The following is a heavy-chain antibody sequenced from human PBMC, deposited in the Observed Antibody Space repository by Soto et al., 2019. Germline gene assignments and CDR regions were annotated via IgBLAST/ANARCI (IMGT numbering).Heavy chain of an antibody. J-gene: IGHJ4*02. CDR3: ARRAETNGWNGFGADKYYFDF. D-gene: IGHD1-1*01. V-gene: IGHV1-8*01. Sequence: ASVKVSCKASGYTFTSYDIYWVRQATGQGLEWMGWMNPNTGNSGYAQKFQGRVTMTSDTSISTAHMELSSLGSEDAAVYYCARRAETNGWNGFGADKYYFDFWGQGTLVTVSS. CDR2: MNPNTGNS. CDR1: GYTFTSYD.